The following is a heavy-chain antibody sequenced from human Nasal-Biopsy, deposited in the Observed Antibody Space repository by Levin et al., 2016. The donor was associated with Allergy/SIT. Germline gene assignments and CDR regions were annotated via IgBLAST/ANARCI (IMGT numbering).Heavy chain of an antibody. Sequence: ASVKVSCKAIGYTFVDYYVHWVRQAPGQGLEWMGLISPSSGNTGYVDRFRGKVTMTTDTSTNTAYLVVGSLEADDTAVYFCMRGGVRGQTSTSSGDYWGQGTLVTVST. CDR3: MRGGVRGQTSTSSGDY. D-gene: IGHD3-10*01. CDR2: ISPSSGNT. J-gene: IGHJ4*02. CDR1: GYTFVDYY. V-gene: IGHV1-46*01.